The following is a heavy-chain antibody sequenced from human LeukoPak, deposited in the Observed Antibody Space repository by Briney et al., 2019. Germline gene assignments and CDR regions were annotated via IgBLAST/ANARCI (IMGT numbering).Heavy chain of an antibody. D-gene: IGHD3-22*01. V-gene: IGHV3-30*18. CDR3: AKTDYYDSSGYYPHNYYYGMDV. CDR2: ISYDGSNK. J-gene: IGHJ6*02. CDR1: GFTFNSYG. Sequence: GGSLRLSCAASGFTFNSYGMHWVRQGPGKGLEWVTIISYDGSNKDYGDSVKGRFTISRDNSKNTLYLQMNSLRAGDTAVYYCAKTDYYDSSGYYPHNYYYGMDVWGQGTTVTVSS.